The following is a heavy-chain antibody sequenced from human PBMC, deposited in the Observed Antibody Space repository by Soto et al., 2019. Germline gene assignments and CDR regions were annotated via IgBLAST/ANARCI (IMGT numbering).Heavy chain of an antibody. CDR2: IYYSGST. J-gene: IGHJ6*02. V-gene: IGHV4-59*01. CDR1: GGSISSYY. CDR3: ARDRGGTTDYYYGMDA. D-gene: IGHD1-7*01. Sequence: PSETLSLTCTVSGGSISSYYWSWIRQLPGKGLEWIGYIYYSGSTNYNPSLKSRVTISVDTSKNQFSLKRSSVTAADAAVYYCARDRGGTTDYYYGMDAWGQWATVTVS.